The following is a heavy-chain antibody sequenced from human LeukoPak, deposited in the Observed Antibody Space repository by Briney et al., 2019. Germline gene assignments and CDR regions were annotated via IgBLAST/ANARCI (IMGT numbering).Heavy chain of an antibody. CDR1: GFTFSSYA. CDR2: ISGGGGST. D-gene: IGHD6-6*01. J-gene: IGHJ4*02. CDR3: ANSYTSSSRTPFDC. Sequence: SGGSLRLSCAASGFTFSSYAMTWVRHAPGKGLEWVSAISGGGGSTYHADSVKGRFTISRDNSKNTLYLQMDSLRAEDTAVYYCANSYTSSSRTPFDCWGQGTLVTVSS. V-gene: IGHV3-23*01.